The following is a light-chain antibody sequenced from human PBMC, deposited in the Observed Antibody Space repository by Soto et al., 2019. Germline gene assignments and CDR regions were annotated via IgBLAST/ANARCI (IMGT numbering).Light chain of an antibody. CDR3: QQYYSTPPA. Sequence: DIQITPSPSTLSASVGGRVIITFRASQSISGWLAWYQQKPGIAPKLLIYKASTLQDGVPPRFSGSGFGTEFTLTISSLQPDDVAVYYCQQYYSTPPAFGQGTKVDI. V-gene: IGKV1-5*03. CDR1: QSISGW. J-gene: IGKJ1*01. CDR2: KAS.